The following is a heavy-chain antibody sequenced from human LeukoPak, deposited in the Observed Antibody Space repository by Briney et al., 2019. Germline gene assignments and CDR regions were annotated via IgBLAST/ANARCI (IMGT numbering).Heavy chain of an antibody. CDR2: ISLVGSSR. J-gene: IGHJ3*02. CDR3: ARLGDDDPYDGFDI. D-gene: IGHD3-16*01. Sequence: PGGPLRLSCAASGFTFSTYVLHWVRQAPGKGLEWVSVISLVGSSRYYADSVKGRFTIFRDNSKNTLHLQMSSLRADDTAVYYCARLGDDDPYDGFDIWGQGRLVTVSA. V-gene: IGHV3-30*04. CDR1: GFTFSTYV.